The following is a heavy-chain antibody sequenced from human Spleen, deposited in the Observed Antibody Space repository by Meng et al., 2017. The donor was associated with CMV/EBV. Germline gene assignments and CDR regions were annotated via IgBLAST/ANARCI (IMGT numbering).Heavy chain of an antibody. CDR3: AKADILVVPAATIDY. J-gene: IGHJ4*02. CDR2: ISGSGATT. D-gene: IGHD2-2*01. Sequence: GGSLRLSCAASGFTFSSYAMTWVRQAPGKGLEWVSSISGSGATTYHADSVKGRFTISRDNSKNTLYLQMNSLRAEDTAVYYCAKADILVVPAATIDYWGQGTLVTVSS. V-gene: IGHV3-23*01. CDR1: GFTFSSYA.